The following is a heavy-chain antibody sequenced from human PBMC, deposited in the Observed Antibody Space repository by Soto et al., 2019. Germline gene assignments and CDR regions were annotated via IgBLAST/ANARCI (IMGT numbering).Heavy chain of an antibody. CDR2: IYYSGST. D-gene: IGHD4-17*01. CDR1: GGSISSGDYY. J-gene: IGHJ6*02. Sequence: SETLSLTCTVSGGSISSGDYYWSWIRQPPGKGLEWIGYIYYSGSTYYNPSLKSRVTISVDTSKNQFSLKLSSVTAADTAVYYCDRGRRLRTYYYYGMDVWGQGTKVTVSS. CDR3: DRGRRLRTYYYYGMDV. V-gene: IGHV4-30-4*01.